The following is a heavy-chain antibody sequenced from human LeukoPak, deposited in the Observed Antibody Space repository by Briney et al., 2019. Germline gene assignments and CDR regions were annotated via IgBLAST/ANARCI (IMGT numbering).Heavy chain of an antibody. D-gene: IGHD1-7*01. J-gene: IGHJ4*02. CDR2: IGGSESIV. CDR1: GFSVNDYY. V-gene: IGHV3-11*01. CDR3: AREMVAGTFDS. Sequence: GGSLRLSCVVSGFSVNDYYMSWIREAPGKGLEWISDIGGSESIVSYGGSVRGRFTVSRDFAMNSLFLQLNSLSADDTAVYYCAREMVAGTFDSWGQGTLVTVSS.